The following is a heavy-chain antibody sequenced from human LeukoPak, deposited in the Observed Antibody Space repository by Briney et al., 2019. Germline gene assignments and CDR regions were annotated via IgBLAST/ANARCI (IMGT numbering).Heavy chain of an antibody. J-gene: IGHJ4*02. V-gene: IGHV1-8*01. CDR1: GYTFTSYD. CDR3: ARSLPTIAVAGRENDY. Sequence: GASVKVSCKASGYTFTSYDINWVRQATGQGLEWMGWMNPNSVNTGYAQKFQGRVTMTRNTSISTAYMELSSLRSEDTAVYYCARSLPTIAVAGRENDYWGQGTLVTVSS. CDR2: MNPNSVNT. D-gene: IGHD6-19*01.